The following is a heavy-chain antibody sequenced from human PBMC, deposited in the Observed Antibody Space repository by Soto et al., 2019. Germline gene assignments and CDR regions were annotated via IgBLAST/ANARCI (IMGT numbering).Heavy chain of an antibody. V-gene: IGHV1-69*13. Sequence: SVKVSCKASGGTFSSYAISWVRQAPGQGLEWMGGIIPIFGTANYAQKFQGRVTITADGSTSTAYMELSSLRSEDTAVYYCAREAYGGNSGPGFDPWGQGTLVTVSS. J-gene: IGHJ5*02. CDR2: IIPIFGTA. CDR1: GGTFSSYA. D-gene: IGHD4-17*01. CDR3: AREAYGGNSGPGFDP.